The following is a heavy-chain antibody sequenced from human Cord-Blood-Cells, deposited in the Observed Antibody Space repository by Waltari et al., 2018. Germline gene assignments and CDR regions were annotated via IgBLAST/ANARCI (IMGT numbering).Heavy chain of an antibody. CDR2: ISGRGGST. D-gene: IGHD3-16*01. CDR1: GFTFSSYA. J-gene: IGHJ4*02. V-gene: IGHV3-23*01. CDR3: AKVNGGSYYDY. Sequence: EVQLLESGGGLVQPGGSLRLSCAASGFTFSSYAMSWVRQAPGKGLVWVSAISGRGGSTYYAGAVKGRFTISRDNSKNTLYLQMNSLRAEDTAVYYCAKVNGGSYYDYWGQGTLVTVSS.